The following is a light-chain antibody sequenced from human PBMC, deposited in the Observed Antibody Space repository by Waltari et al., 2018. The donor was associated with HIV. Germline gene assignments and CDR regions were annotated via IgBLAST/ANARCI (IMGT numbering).Light chain of an antibody. CDR1: QDISNN. CDR2: DAS. CDR3: QQYDNVPSFT. Sequence: DIQMTQSPSSLSASVGDRVTITCQASQDISNNLNWYQQKPGKAPKLLIYDASNLETGVPARCSGSGSGTDFTFTISGLQPEDIATYYCQQYDNVPSFTFGPGTKVDIK. J-gene: IGKJ3*01. V-gene: IGKV1-33*01.